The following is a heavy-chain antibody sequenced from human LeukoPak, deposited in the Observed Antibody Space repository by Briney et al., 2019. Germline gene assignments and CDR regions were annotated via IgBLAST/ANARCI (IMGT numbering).Heavy chain of an antibody. D-gene: IGHD1-26*01. Sequence: GGSLGLSCAASGFTFSSYSMNWVRQAPGKGLEWVSSISSSSSYIYYADSVKGRFTISRDNAKNSLYLQMNSLRAEDTAVYYCARGIIVGAIGFDYWGQGTLVTVSP. CDR3: ARGIIVGAIGFDY. J-gene: IGHJ4*02. CDR2: ISSSSSYI. V-gene: IGHV3-21*01. CDR1: GFTFSSYS.